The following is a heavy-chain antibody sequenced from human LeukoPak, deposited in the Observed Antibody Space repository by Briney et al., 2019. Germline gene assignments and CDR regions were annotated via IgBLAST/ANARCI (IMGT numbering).Heavy chain of an antibody. CDR3: ARDRGPVVSPSRSPNTGAFDM. CDR2: ITSSGSGSVI. CDR1: GFTFSDYY. V-gene: IGHV3-11*01. Sequence: GGSLRLSCAASGFTFSDYYISWIRQAPGKGLECVSYITSSGSGSVIYYADSVKGRFTISRDNAKNSLYLQMSSLRADDTAVYYCARDRGPVVSPSRSPNTGAFDMWGQGTKVTVSS. D-gene: IGHD1-26*01. J-gene: IGHJ3*02.